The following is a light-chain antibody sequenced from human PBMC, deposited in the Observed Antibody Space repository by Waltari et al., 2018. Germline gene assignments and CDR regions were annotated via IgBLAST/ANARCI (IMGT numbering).Light chain of an antibody. Sequence: IELTQSPSSLSASVGDRVIITCRPSQNIDTFLNWYQWKPGKAPQLLVYGASTLQTGVPSRFSASGTGTEFTLSIANLQPEDLATYYCQQTYTAPPITFVPGTRVDI. CDR3: QQTYTAPPIT. CDR2: GAS. V-gene: IGKV1-39*01. CDR1: QNIDTF. J-gene: IGKJ5*01.